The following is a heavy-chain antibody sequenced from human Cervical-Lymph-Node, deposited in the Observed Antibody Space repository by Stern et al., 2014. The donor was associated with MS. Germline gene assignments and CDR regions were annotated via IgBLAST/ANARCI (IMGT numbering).Heavy chain of an antibody. J-gene: IGHJ3*02. V-gene: IGHV1-69*06. CDR1: GGTFSSYA. Sequence: VQLVESGAEVKKPGSSVKVSCKASGGTFSSYAISWVRQAPGQGLEWMGGIIPFFGTANYAQKFQGRVTITADKSTSTAYMELSSLRSEDTAVYYCARGLRDDYVWGSFTDAFDIWGQGTMVTVSS. CDR2: IIPFFGTA. CDR3: ARGLRDDYVWGSFTDAFDI. D-gene: IGHD3-16*01.